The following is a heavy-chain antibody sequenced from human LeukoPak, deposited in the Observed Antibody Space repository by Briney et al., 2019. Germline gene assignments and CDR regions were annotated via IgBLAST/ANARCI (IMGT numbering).Heavy chain of an antibody. Sequence: SETLSLTCAVSGGSISSGGYSWSWIRQPPGKGLEWIGYIYHSGSTYYNPSLKSRVTISVDRSKNQFSLKLSSVAAADTAVYYCARGTSEYAFDIWGQGTMVTVSS. CDR2: IYHSGST. CDR3: ARGTSEYAFDI. J-gene: IGHJ3*02. CDR1: GGSISSGGYS. V-gene: IGHV4-30-2*01. D-gene: IGHD2-2*01.